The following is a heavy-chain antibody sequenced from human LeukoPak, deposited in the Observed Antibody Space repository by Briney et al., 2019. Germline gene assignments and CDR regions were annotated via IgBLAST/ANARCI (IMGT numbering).Heavy chain of an antibody. J-gene: IGHJ4*02. D-gene: IGHD3-22*01. V-gene: IGHV3-53*01. CDR1: GFTVSSNY. CDR3: TKGSYYDTSGYSDY. CDR2: IYSGGST. Sequence: PGGSLRLSCAASGFTVSSNYMSWVRQAPGKGLEWVSVIYSGGSTYYADSVKGRFTISRDNSKNTLHLQTNSLRAEDTAVYYCTKGSYYDTSGYSDYWGQGTLVTVSS.